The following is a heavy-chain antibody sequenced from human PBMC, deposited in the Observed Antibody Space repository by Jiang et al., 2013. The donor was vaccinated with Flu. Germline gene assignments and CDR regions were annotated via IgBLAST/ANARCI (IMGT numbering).Heavy chain of an antibody. CDR3: ARIRHGSGSKTLDY. J-gene: IGHJ4*02. Sequence: KPTQTLTLTCTFSGFSLSTSGMCVSWIRQPPGKALEWLARIDWDDDKYYSTSLKTRLTISKDTSKNQVVLTMTNMDPVDTATYYCARIRHGSGSKTLDYWGQGTLVTVSS. CDR2: IDWDDDK. V-gene: IGHV2-70*11. D-gene: IGHD3-10*01. CDR1: GFSLSTSGMC.